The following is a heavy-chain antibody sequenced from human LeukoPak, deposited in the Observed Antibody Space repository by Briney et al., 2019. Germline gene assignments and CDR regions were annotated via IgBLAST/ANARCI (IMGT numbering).Heavy chain of an antibody. D-gene: IGHD5-12*01. J-gene: IGHJ4*02. V-gene: IGHV3-23*01. CDR1: GFTFSSYS. CDR3: AKGRSGYDDFDY. Sequence: GGSLRLSCAASGFTFSSYSMSWVRQAPGKGLEWVSAISGSGGSTYYADSVKGRFTISRDNSKNTLYLQMNSLRAEDTAVYYCAKGRSGYDDFDYWGQGTLVTVSS. CDR2: ISGSGGST.